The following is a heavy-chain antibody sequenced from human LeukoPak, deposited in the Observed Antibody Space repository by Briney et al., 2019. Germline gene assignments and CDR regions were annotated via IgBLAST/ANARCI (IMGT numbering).Heavy chain of an antibody. Sequence: SETLSLTCTVSGGSISSSSYYWGWIRQPPGKGPEWIGSIYYSGSTYYNPSLKSRVTISVDTSKNQFSLKLSSVTAADTAVYYCARLSYGDYGAYYFDYWGQGTLVTVSS. CDR1: GGSISSSSYY. D-gene: IGHD4-17*01. CDR3: ARLSYGDYGAYYFDY. CDR2: IYYSGST. V-gene: IGHV4-39*01. J-gene: IGHJ4*02.